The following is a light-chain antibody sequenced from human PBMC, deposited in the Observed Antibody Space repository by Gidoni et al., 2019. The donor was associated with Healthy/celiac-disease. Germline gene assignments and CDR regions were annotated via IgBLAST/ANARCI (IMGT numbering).Light chain of an antibody. CDR1: QSVSSSY. V-gene: IGKV3-20*01. CDR3: QQYGSSPRVYT. J-gene: IGKJ2*01. Sequence: EIVLTQSPGTLSLSPGERATLSCRASQSVSSSYLAWYQQKPGQAPRLLIYGASSRATGIPDRFNGSGSGTDFTLTISRLEPEDFAVYYCQQYGSSPRVYTFGQGTKLEIK. CDR2: GAS.